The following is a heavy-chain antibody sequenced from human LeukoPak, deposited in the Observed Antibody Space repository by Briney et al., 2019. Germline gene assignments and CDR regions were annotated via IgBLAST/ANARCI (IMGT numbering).Heavy chain of an antibody. J-gene: IGHJ6*02. CDR1: GGSISSSNW. CDR2: IYHSGST. D-gene: IGHD4-17*01. V-gene: IGHV4-4*02. Sequence: SETLSLTCAVSGGSISSSNWWSWIRQPPGKGLEWIGEIYHSGSTNYNPSLKSRVTISVDKSKNQFSLKLSSVTAAGTAVYYCASLYGDYYYYGMDVWGQGTTVTVSS. CDR3: ASLYGDYYYYGMDV.